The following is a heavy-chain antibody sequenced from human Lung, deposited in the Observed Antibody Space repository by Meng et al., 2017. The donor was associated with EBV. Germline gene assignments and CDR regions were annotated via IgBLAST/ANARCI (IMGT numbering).Heavy chain of an antibody. Sequence: QVQLVQSGAEVKKXXSXVKVACKTSGDSFSTQTFSWVRQAPGQGLEWMGWMNPNSGNTDYAQKFQGRVTMTRNTSISTVYMELSSLRSEDTAVYYCARAYSRRAPPDYWGQGTLVTVSS. CDR1: GDSFSTQT. J-gene: IGHJ4*02. CDR3: ARAYSRRAPPDY. V-gene: IGHV1-8*02. D-gene: IGHD6-13*01. CDR2: MNPNSGNT.